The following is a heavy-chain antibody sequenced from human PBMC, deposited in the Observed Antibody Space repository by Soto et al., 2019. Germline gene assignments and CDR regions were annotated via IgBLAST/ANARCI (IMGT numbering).Heavy chain of an antibody. D-gene: IGHD2-21*01. J-gene: IGHJ4*02. CDR1: GYTFTDLG. CDR2: SSTKNGDT. CDR3: AREYCAGGRCYGVDY. Sequence: QVPLVQSGAEVKKPGASVKVSCKTSGYTFTDLGISWVRQAPGPGLEWLGWSSTKNGDTTYAQKVQDRVTMTTDTSTSTAYMELGSLRSNDTAVYYCAREYCAGGRCYGVDYWVQGTLVTVSS. V-gene: IGHV1-18*04.